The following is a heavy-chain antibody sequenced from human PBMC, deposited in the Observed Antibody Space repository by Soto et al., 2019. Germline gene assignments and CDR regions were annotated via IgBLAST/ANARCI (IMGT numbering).Heavy chain of an antibody. Sequence: SETLSLTCTVSGGSISSGGYYWSWIRQHPGKGLEWIGYIYYSGSTYYNPSLKSRVTISVDTSKNQFSLKLSSVTAADTAVYYCARDGLYSSSRNWFDPWGQGTLVTVSS. J-gene: IGHJ5*02. CDR3: ARDGLYSSSRNWFDP. V-gene: IGHV4-31*03. CDR1: GGSISSGGYY. D-gene: IGHD6-13*01. CDR2: IYYSGST.